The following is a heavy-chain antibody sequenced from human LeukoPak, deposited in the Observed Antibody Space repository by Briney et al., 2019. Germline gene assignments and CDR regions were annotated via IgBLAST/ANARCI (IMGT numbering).Heavy chain of an antibody. J-gene: IGHJ5*02. Sequence: ASVKVSCKASGYTFTSYYMHWVRQAPGQGLEWMGWMNPNSGNTGYAQKFQGRVTMTRNTSISTAYMELSSLRSEDTAVYYCARVHYGEFDPWGQGTLVTVSS. CDR1: GYTFTSYY. D-gene: IGHD3-10*01. CDR3: ARVHYGEFDP. V-gene: IGHV1-8*02. CDR2: MNPNSGNT.